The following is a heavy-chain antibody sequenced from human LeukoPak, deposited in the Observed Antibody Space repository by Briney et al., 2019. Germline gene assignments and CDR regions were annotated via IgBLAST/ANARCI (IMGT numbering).Heavy chain of an antibody. CDR3: ASAVNYHSDY. V-gene: IGHV4-34*01. J-gene: IGHJ4*02. CDR1: GGSISDPF. CDR2: IGPSGGT. Sequence: SETLSLTCAVSGGSISDPFWWWWIRQPPGQGLEWIGEIGPSGGTRHNPSLRSRVTISVDTSKKEVSLTLSSVTAADTAIYYCASAVNYHSDYWGLRTLVIVSS. D-gene: IGHD5-24*01.